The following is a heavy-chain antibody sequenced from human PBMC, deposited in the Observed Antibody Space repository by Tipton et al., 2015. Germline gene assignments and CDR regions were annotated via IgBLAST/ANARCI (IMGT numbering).Heavy chain of an antibody. CDR1: GFTFSSYG. Sequence: SLRLSCAPSGFTFSSYGMHWVRQAPGKGPEWVAVIWFDGDNKFYADSVKGRFTISRDNSNNTLYLQMNSLRAEDTAVYYCARALRQWLARGDWYFDLWGRGTLVTVSS. D-gene: IGHD6-19*01. J-gene: IGHJ2*01. V-gene: IGHV3-33*01. CDR2: IWFDGDNK. CDR3: ARALRQWLARGDWYFDL.